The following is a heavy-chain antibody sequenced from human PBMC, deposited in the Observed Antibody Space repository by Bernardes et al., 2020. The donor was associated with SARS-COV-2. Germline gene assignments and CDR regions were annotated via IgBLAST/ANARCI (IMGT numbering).Heavy chain of an antibody. V-gene: IGHV4-59*01. CDR1: GGSISSYY. Sequence: WGSLRLTCTFSGGSISSYYWSCILQPPGKGLEWIEYIYYSGSTDYNPPLKSRVTISVDPSKNQFSLQLSSVTDADTAVYYCARDMGGRVPAARPRWQVDYGMDVWGQGTTVTVSS. D-gene: IGHD2-2*02. CDR3: ARDMGGRVPAARPRWQVDYGMDV. CDR2: IYYSGST. J-gene: IGHJ6*02.